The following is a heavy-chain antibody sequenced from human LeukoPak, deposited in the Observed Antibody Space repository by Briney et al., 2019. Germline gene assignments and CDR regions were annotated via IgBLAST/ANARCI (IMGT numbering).Heavy chain of an antibody. Sequence: AASVKVSCMASGYTFTSYGINWVRQAPGKGLEWMGIINYSGGSTSYGQKVQGRVTMTRDMSKSTVYMELSSLRSEDTAVYYCGRGDPDYYYGWGSYRPRRHFDYWRQGTLVSVPS. D-gene: IGHD3-16*02. CDR3: GRGDPDYYYGWGSYRPRRHFDY. V-gene: IGHV1-46*01. J-gene: IGHJ4*02. CDR2: INYSGGST. CDR1: GYTFTSYG.